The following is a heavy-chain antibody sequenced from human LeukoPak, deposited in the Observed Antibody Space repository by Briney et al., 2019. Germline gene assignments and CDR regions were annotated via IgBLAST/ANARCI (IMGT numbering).Heavy chain of an antibody. CDR3: AKGPEYGAVNLASGWYYFDY. Sequence: GGSLRLSCAASGFTFSSYGMHWVRQAPGKGLEWVAFIRYDGSNKYYADSVKGRFTISRDNSKSTLYLQMNSLRAEDTAVYYCAKGPEYGAVNLASGWYYFDYWGQGTLVTVSS. CDR2: IRYDGSNK. V-gene: IGHV3-30*02. CDR1: GFTFSSYG. J-gene: IGHJ4*02. D-gene: IGHD6-19*01.